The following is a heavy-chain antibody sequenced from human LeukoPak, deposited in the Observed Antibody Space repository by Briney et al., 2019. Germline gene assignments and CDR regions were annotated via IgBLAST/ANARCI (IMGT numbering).Heavy chain of an antibody. CDR1: GFTFSSYS. J-gene: IGHJ4*02. D-gene: IGHD3-22*01. V-gene: IGHV3-7*01. CDR2: IKEDGSEK. CDR3: ARSRSGYYEDY. Sequence: GGSLRLSCAASGFTFSSYSMNWVRQAPGKGLEWVANIKEDGSEKYYVDSVKGRFTISRDNAKNSLSLQVNGLRAEDTAVYYCARSRSGYYEDYWGQGTLVTVSS.